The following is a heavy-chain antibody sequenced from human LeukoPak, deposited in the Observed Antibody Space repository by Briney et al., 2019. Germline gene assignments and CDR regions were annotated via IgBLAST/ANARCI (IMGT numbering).Heavy chain of an antibody. CDR1: GGSFSGYY. Sequence: SETLSLTCAVYGGSFSGYYWSWIRQPPGKGLEWIGEINHSGSTNYNPSLKSRVTISVDTSKNQFSLKLSSVTAADTAVYYCARHQYYYDSSGYWATSRVPFDYWGQGTLVTVSS. V-gene: IGHV4-34*01. CDR3: ARHQYYYDSSGYWATSRVPFDY. J-gene: IGHJ4*02. CDR2: INHSGST. D-gene: IGHD3-22*01.